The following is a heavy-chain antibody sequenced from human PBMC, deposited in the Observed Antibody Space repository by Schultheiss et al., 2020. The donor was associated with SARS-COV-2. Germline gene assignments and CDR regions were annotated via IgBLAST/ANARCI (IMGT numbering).Heavy chain of an antibody. CDR3: ARGETGYYDFWSGYYNGWFDP. D-gene: IGHD3-3*01. V-gene: IGHV3-33*01. CDR1: GFTFSSYG. J-gene: IGHJ5*02. Sequence: GGSLRLSCAASGFTFSSYGMHWVRQAPGKGLEWVAVIWYDGSNKYYADSVKGRFTISRDNSKNTLYLQMNSLRAEDTAVYYCARGETGYYDFWSGYYNGWFDPWGQGTLVTVSS. CDR2: IWYDGSNK.